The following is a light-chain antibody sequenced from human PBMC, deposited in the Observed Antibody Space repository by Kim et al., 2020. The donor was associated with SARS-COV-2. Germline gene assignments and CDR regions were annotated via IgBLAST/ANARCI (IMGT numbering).Light chain of an antibody. V-gene: IGKV1-5*03. CDR1: RSISSY. CDR3: QQYYNYWT. CDR2: MAS. Sequence: IQMTQSPSTLSASVGDRVTITCRASRSISSYLAWYQQKPGKAPKLVISMASDLESGVPSRFSGSGFGTEFPLTISSLQPDDFATYCCQQYYNYWTFGQGTKVEVK. J-gene: IGKJ1*01.